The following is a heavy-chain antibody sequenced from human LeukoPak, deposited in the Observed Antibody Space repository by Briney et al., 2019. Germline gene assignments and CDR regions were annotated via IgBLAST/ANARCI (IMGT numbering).Heavy chain of an antibody. CDR2: ISYDGSNK. D-gene: IGHD6-13*01. CDR1: GFTFSSYG. CDR3: AKDLYFHSSSWEDY. V-gene: IGHV3-30*18. J-gene: IGHJ4*02. Sequence: PGGSLRLSCAASGFTFSSYGMHWVRQAPGKGLEWVAVISYDGSNKYYADSVKGRFTISRDNSKNTLYLQMNSLRAEDTAVYYCAKDLYFHSSSWEDYWGQGTLVTVSS.